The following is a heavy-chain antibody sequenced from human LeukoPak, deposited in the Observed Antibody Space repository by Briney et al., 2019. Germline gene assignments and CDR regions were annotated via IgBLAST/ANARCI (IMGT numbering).Heavy chain of an antibody. V-gene: IGHV4-34*01. CDR2: INLSGST. D-gene: IGHD2-2*01. CDR3: ARAFLGYCSSTSCDRRYYYGMDV. Sequence: PSETLSLTCAVYGGSFSGYSWSWIRQPPGKGLEWIGEINLSGSTTYNPSLMSRVTISVDTSKNQFSLKLSSVTAADTAVYYCARAFLGYCSSTSCDRRYYYGMDVWGQGTMVTVSS. J-gene: IGHJ6*02. CDR1: GGSFSGYS.